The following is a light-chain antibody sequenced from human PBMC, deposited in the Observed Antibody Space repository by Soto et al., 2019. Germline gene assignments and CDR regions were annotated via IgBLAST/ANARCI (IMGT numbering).Light chain of an antibody. J-gene: IGKJ1*01. CDR2: GAS. CDR1: QSVSSSY. Sequence: EIVLTQSPGTLSLSPGERATLSCRASQSVSSSYLAWYQQNRGQAPSLLIYGASSRAPGIPARFGGSGSGTDFTLTISRLEPEDFAVYYCQQYGSSRWTFGQGTKVESK. CDR3: QQYGSSRWT. V-gene: IGKV3-20*01.